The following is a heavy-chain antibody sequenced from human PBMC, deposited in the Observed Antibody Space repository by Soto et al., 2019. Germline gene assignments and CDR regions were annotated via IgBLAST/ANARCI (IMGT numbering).Heavy chain of an antibody. CDR3: ARVPDSSGYYGPGY. Sequence: PGGSLRLSCAASGFTFSSYAMHLVRQAPGKGLEWVAVISYDGSNKYYADSVKGRFTISRDNSKNTLYLQMNSLRAEDTAVYYCARVPDSSGYYGPGYWGKGTLVTVSS. CDR1: GFTFSSYA. V-gene: IGHV3-30-3*01. D-gene: IGHD3-22*01. CDR2: ISYDGSNK. J-gene: IGHJ4*02.